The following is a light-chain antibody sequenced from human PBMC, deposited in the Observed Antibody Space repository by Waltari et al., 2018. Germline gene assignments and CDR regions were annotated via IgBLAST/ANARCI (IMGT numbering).Light chain of an antibody. CDR3: SSHTATVPHV. CDR2: EVP. CDR1: SNDAGGYGS. Sequence: QSALTQPASVSGSPGQSITLSCTATSNDAGGYGSVSWYHQYPAKAPKLIIYEVPYRPSGISTRFSGSKTGNTASLTISGLQAEDEADYYCSSHTATVPHVFGTGTRVTVV. V-gene: IGLV2-14*01. J-gene: IGLJ1*01.